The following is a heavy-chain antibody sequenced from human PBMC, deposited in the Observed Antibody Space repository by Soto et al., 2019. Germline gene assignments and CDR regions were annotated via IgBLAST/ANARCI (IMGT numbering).Heavy chain of an antibody. J-gene: IGHJ6*02. CDR1: GYTFTIYG. V-gene: IGHV1-18*01. CDR2: ISAYDGYT. CDR3: ARGGFYDSSGARNYYYYGMNV. D-gene: IGHD3-22*01. Sequence: ASVKVSCKASGYTFTIYGINWVRQAPGQGLEWLGWISAYDGYTNYAQILQGRVSMTTDTSTKTAYMELRSLRSDDTAMYYCARGGFYDSSGARNYYYYGMNVWGQGTTVTVS.